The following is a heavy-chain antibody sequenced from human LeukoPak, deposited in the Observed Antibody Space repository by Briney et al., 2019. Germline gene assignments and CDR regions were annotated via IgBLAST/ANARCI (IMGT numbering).Heavy chain of an antibody. CDR3: ARDVSATLVTRGFGI. CDR1: GFTFRTYT. J-gene: IGHJ3*02. D-gene: IGHD2-8*01. Sequence: PGGSLRLSCGASGFTFRTYTMHWVRQAPGGRLEYVSTISSNGGSTYFGNSVKDRFTVSRDNSRNTLYLHMGSLRPEDTAVYYCARDVSATLVTRGFGIWGQGTLVTASS. CDR2: ISSNGGST. V-gene: IGHV3-64*01.